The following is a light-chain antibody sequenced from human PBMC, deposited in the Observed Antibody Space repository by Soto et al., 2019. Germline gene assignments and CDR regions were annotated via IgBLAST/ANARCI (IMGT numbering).Light chain of an antibody. CDR1: QINSTT. CDR2: SAS. CDR3: QQYNDWHTT. J-gene: IGKJ1*01. V-gene: IGKV3-15*01. Sequence: EIVMTQSPATQSVSPGERDTLSCRASQINSTTVAWYQQKSGQAPRLIIYSASTRATGVPARFSGRGSGTDFTLTITSLQSDDFGVYYCQQYNDWHTTFGQGTKVEIK.